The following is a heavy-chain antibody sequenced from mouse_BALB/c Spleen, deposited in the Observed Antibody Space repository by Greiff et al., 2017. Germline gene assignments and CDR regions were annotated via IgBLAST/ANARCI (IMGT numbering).Heavy chain of an antibody. CDR3: ARRPDYYAMDY. CDR1: GFSLSTSGMG. Sequence: QVTLKESGPGILQPSQTLSLTCSFSGFSLSTSGMGVSWIRQPSGKGLEWLAHIYWDDDKRYNPSLKSRLTISKDTSSNQVFLKITSVDTADTATYYCARRPDYYAMDYWGQGTSVTVSS. V-gene: IGHV8-12*01. J-gene: IGHJ4*01. CDR2: IYWDDDK.